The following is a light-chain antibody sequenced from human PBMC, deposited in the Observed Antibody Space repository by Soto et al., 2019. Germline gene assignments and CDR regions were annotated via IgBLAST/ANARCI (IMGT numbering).Light chain of an antibody. Sequence: DIQLTQSPSSLSASVGDRVTITCRASQDIRNSLYWYQQKPGKAPELLIYAASSLHSGVPSRFSVSESGADFTLTISSLQPEDFATYYCQQSYTPPWTFGQGTKVEIK. J-gene: IGKJ1*01. V-gene: IGKV1-39*01. CDR3: QQSYTPPWT. CDR2: AAS. CDR1: QDIRNS.